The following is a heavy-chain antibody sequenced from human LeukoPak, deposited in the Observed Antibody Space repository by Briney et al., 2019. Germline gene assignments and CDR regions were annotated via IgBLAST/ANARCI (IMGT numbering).Heavy chain of an antibody. J-gene: IGHJ2*01. CDR1: GGSISSSSYY. D-gene: IGHD3-22*01. CDR2: IYYSGST. CDR3: ARWTSSLYYYDSSGYLGWYFDL. Sequence: SETLSLTCTVSGGSISSSSYYWGWIRQPPGKGLEWIGSIYYSGSTYYNPSLKSRVTMSVDTSKNQFSLKLSSVTAADTAVYYCARWTSSLYYYDSSGYLGWYFDLWGRGTLVTVSS. V-gene: IGHV4-39*07.